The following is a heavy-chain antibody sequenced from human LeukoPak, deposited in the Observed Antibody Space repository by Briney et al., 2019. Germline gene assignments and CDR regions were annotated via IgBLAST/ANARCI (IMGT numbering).Heavy chain of an antibody. V-gene: IGHV3-23*01. CDR2: ISGIGGST. Sequence: GGSLRLSCASSGFTFSSYAMSWVRQAPGKGLDGVSAISGIGGSTYFADSVKGRFTITRKNSKNTLYLQMNSLRAEDTAVYYCAQLGRTLDYWGQGTLVTVSS. CDR1: GFTFSSYA. D-gene: IGHD6-13*01. J-gene: IGHJ4*02. CDR3: AQLGRTLDY.